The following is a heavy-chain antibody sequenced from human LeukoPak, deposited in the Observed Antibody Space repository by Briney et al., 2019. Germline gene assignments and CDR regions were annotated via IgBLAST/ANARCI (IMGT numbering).Heavy chain of an antibody. CDR2: ISDTGGSI. J-gene: IGHJ5*02. V-gene: IGHV3-23*01. CDR1: GFTFTNFA. Sequence: GSLRLSSAASGFTFTNFAMTWLPQGPGKELKGVSSISDTGGSIYYADHVRGRFTISRDSSKNTVYLQMSSLRAEDTAVYYCAIFSGFSTMVIGYNWFDPWGQGALVTVSS. CDR3: AIFSGFSTMVIGYNWFDP. D-gene: IGHD3-16*02.